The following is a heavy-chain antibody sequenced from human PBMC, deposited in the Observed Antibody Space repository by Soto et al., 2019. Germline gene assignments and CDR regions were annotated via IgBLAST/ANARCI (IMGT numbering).Heavy chain of an antibody. D-gene: IGHD6-13*01. V-gene: IGHV4-30-4*01. CDR1: GGSIRSGDYY. J-gene: IGHJ6*02. Sequence: SETLSLTCTVSGGSIRSGDYYWSWIRQPPGKGLEWIGYIYYSGSTYYNPSLRSRVTIPVDTSKNQFSLKLSSVTAAETAVYSSASSLVAPRSYYYGMDVWGQGTTVTVSS. CDR3: ASSLVAPRSYYYGMDV. CDR2: IYYSGST.